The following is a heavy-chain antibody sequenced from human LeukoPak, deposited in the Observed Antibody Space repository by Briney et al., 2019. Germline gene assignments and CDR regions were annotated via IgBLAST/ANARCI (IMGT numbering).Heavy chain of an antibody. CDR2: TYYRSKWYN. Sequence: SQTLSLTCAISGDSVSSNSAAWNWIRQSPSRGLEWLGRTYYRSKWYNDYAVSVKSRITINPDTSKNQFSLQLNSVTPEDTAVYYCARVGGSGSYYLTANYGMDVWGQGTTVTVSS. CDR3: ARVGGSGSYYLTANYGMDV. CDR1: GDSVSSNSAA. J-gene: IGHJ6*02. V-gene: IGHV6-1*01. D-gene: IGHD3-10*01.